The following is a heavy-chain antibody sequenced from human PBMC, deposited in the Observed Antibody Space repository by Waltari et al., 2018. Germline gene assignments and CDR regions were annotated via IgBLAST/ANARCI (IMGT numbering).Heavy chain of an antibody. V-gene: IGHV3-23*01. CDR3: AKDYLLEGYCSSTSCYTRAFDI. J-gene: IGHJ3*02. CDR2: ISGSGGST. CDR1: GFTFRSYA. D-gene: IGHD2-2*02. Sequence: EVQLLESGGGLVQPGGSLRLSCAASGFTFRSYAMSWVRQAPGKGLEWVSAISGSGGSTYYADSVKGRFNISRDNSKNTLYLQMNSLRAEDTAVYYCAKDYLLEGYCSSTSCYTRAFDIWGQGTMVTVSS.